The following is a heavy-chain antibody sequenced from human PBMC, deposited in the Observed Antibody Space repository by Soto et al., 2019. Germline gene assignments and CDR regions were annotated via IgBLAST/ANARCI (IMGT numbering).Heavy chain of an antibody. D-gene: IGHD6-6*01. CDR2: INHSGST. Sequence: LEILSLTCAVYGGSFSGYYWSWIRQPPGKGLEWIGEINHSGSTNYNPSLKSRVTISVDTSKNQFSLKLSSVTAADTAVYYCARGWYSSSSSLNYWGQGTLVTVSS. CDR1: GGSFSGYY. V-gene: IGHV4-34*01. CDR3: ARGWYSSSSSLNY. J-gene: IGHJ4*02.